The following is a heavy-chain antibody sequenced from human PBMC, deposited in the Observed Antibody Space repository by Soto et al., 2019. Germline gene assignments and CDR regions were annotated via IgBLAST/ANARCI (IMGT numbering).Heavy chain of an antibody. V-gene: IGHV3-30*18. J-gene: IGHJ4*02. D-gene: IGHD6-13*01. CDR1: GFTFSTYG. CDR3: AKALYSSSWYSGFDY. CDR2: ISYDGSNR. Sequence: QVQLVESGGGVVQPGRSLRLSCAASGFTFSTYGMHWVRQAPGKGLEWVAVISYDGSNRYYADSVKGRFTISRDNSKNTLYLQMNSLRAEDTAIYYCAKALYSSSWYSGFDYWGQGTLVTVSS.